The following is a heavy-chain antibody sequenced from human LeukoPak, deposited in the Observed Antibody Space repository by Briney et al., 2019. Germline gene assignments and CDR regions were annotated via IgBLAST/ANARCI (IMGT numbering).Heavy chain of an antibody. CDR1: GGSISSYS. V-gene: IGHV4-59*01. CDR3: ARGYSSSWNYLDY. CDR2: ISYSGST. J-gene: IGHJ4*02. Sequence: SETLSLTCTVSGGSISSYSWSWIRQPPGKGLEWIGYISYSGSTSYNPSLKSRVTISVDTSKKQFSLKVSSVTAADTAVYYCARGYSSSWNYLDYWGQGTLVTVSS. D-gene: IGHD6-13*01.